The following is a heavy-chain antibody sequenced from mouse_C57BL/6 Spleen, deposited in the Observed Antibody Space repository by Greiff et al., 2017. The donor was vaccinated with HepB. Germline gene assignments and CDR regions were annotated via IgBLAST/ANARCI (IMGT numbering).Heavy chain of an antibody. Sequence: DVQLVESGEGLVKPGGSLKLSCAASGFTFSSYAMSWVRQTPEKRLEWVAYISSGGDYIYYADTVKGRFTISRDNARNTLYLQMSSLKSEDTAMYYCTRDAYYSNYWYFDVWGTGTTVTVSS. J-gene: IGHJ1*03. CDR2: ISSGGDYI. CDR1: GFTFSSYA. CDR3: TRDAYYSNYWYFDV. V-gene: IGHV5-9-1*02. D-gene: IGHD2-5*01.